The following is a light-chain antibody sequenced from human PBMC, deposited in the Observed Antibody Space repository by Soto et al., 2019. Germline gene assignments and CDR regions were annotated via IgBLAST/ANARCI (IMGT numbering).Light chain of an antibody. V-gene: IGKV3-20*01. CDR1: QSVSSSY. J-gene: IGKJ1*01. CDR2: GAS. Sequence: EIVLTQSPGTLSLSPGARAPLSCRASQSVSSSYLAWYQQKPGQAPRLLIYGASSRATGIPDRFSGSGSGTDFTLTISRLEPEDFAVYYCQQYGSSPRTFGQGTKWIS. CDR3: QQYGSSPRT.